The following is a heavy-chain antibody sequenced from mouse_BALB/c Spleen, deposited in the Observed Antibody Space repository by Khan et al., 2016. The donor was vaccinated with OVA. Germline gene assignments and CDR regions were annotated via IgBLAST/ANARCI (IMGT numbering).Heavy chain of an antibody. CDR3: ARQPYYHYNIMDY. J-gene: IGHJ4*01. D-gene: IGHD2-10*01. CDR1: GFSLTNYG. CDR2: IWSDGST. Sequence: QMQLEESGPGLVAPSQSLSITCTISGFSLTNYGVHWIRQPPGKGLEWLVVIWSDGSTTYNSALKSRLTITKDNSKSQVFLQMNSPQTDDTAIYFCARQPYYHYNIMDYWGQGTSVTVSS. V-gene: IGHV2-6-1*01.